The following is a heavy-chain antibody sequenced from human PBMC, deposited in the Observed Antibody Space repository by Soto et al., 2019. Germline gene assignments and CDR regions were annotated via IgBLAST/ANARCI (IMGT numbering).Heavy chain of an antibody. CDR2: IIPIFGTA. Sequence: EASVKVSCKASGGTFSSYAISWVRQAPGQGLEWMGGIIPIFGTANYAQKFQGRVTITADESTSTAYMELSSLRSEDTAVYYCARDRGYSSGWYRPGDAFDIWGQGTMVTVSS. J-gene: IGHJ3*02. CDR3: ARDRGYSSGWYRPGDAFDI. V-gene: IGHV1-69*13. D-gene: IGHD6-19*01. CDR1: GGTFSSYA.